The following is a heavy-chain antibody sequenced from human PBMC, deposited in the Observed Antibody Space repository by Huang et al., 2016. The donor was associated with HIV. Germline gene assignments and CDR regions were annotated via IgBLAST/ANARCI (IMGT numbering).Heavy chain of an antibody. CDR3: ARQPPTNYYSNDAFDI. V-gene: IGHV5-51*01. CDR2: IDPGDSEV. CDR1: GYSFTSYW. J-gene: IGHJ3*02. Sequence: EVQLVQSGAELKKPGESLKISCKGSGYSFTSYWIGWVRQMPGKGLDWMGIIDPGDSEVSYSPSLQGQVTIPADKSISTAYLQWSSLTASDTAMYYCARQPPTNYYSNDAFDIWGQGTVVTVSS. D-gene: IGHD3-22*01.